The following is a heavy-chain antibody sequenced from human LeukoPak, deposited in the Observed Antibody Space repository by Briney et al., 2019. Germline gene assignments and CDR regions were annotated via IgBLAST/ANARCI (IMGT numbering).Heavy chain of an antibody. Sequence: SETLSLTCTVSGGSISSGNYYYSWIRQPAGKGLEWLGRIYTSGTTNYNPSLKSRVTISVDTSKNLVSLRLTSVTAADTAVYYCARGPLYDILTGHHPNYFDYWGQGTLVTVSS. CDR3: ARGPLYDILTGHHPNYFDY. J-gene: IGHJ4*02. D-gene: IGHD3-9*01. CDR2: IYTSGTT. V-gene: IGHV4-61*02. CDR1: GGSISSGNYY.